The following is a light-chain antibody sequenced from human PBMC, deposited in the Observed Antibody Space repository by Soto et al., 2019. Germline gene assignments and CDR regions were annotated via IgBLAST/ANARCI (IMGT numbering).Light chain of an antibody. CDR1: QSVSTY. CDR2: DAS. Sequence: EVVMTQSPAALFVSQGERATLSCRASQSVSTYLAWYQQKPGQAPRLLIYDASNRATGIPARFSGSGSGMDFTLTISSLAPEDFAVYYCQQSGDSQWTFGQGTKVDIK. V-gene: IGKV3-11*01. J-gene: IGKJ1*01. CDR3: QQSGDSQWT.